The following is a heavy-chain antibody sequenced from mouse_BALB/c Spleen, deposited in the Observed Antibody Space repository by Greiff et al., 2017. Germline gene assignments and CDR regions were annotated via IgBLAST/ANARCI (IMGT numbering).Heavy chain of an antibody. J-gene: IGHJ1*01. CDR3: ARNPSDYYGSSYWYFDV. CDR2: ISSGSSTI. V-gene: IGHV5-17*02. Sequence: EVKLEESGGGLVQPGGSRKLSCAASGFTFSSFGMHWVRQAPEKGLEWVAYISSGSSTIYYADTVKGRFTISRDNPKNTLFLQMTSLRSEDTAMYYCARNPSDYYGSSYWYFDVWGAGTTVTVSS. D-gene: IGHD1-1*01. CDR1: GFTFSSFG.